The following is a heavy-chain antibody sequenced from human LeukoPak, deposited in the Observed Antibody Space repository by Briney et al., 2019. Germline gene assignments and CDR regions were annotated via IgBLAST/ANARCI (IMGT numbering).Heavy chain of an antibody. V-gene: IGHV4-39*01. CDR3: AGLREGYRD. Sequence: PSETLSLTCTVSGGSINTGDYHWGWIRQPPGKGLEWIGDVYYLGGTQTNPSLKSRVAISIDTSKNQFSLRLTSVTAADTAVYYCAGLREGYRDWGQGILVTVSS. D-gene: IGHD5-24*01. CDR2: VYYLGGT. CDR1: GGSINTGDYH. J-gene: IGHJ4*02.